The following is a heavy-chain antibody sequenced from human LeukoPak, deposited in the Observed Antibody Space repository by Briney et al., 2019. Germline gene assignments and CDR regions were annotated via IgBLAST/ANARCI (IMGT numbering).Heavy chain of an antibody. D-gene: IGHD2-15*01. CDR2: INPSGGST. CDR3: ARSGTRILSEDYYYYYYMDV. Sequence: ASVKVSCKASGYTFTSYYMHWVRQAPGQGLEWMGIINPSGGSTSYAQKFQGRVTMTRDTSISTAYMELSRLRSDDTAVYYCARSGTRILSEDYYYYYYMDVWGKGTTVTVSS. J-gene: IGHJ6*03. CDR1: GYTFTSYY. V-gene: IGHV1-46*01.